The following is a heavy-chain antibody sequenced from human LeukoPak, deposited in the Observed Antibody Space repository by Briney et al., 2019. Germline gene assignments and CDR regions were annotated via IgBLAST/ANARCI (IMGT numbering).Heavy chain of an antibody. J-gene: IGHJ6*03. CDR3: AKDGRPMVRGVIITVMDV. V-gene: IGHV3-23*01. D-gene: IGHD3-10*01. Sequence: GGSLRLSCAASGFTLNNYAMSWVRQAPGKGLEWVSATSSSDAGTYHADSVRGRFTISRDNSKNTLYLQMNSLRAEDAAVYYCAKDGRPMVRGVIITVMDVWGKGTTVTISS. CDR1: GFTLNNYA. CDR2: TSSSDAGT.